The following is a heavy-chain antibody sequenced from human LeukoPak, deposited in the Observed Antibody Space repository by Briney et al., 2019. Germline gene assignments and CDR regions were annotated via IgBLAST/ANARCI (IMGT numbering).Heavy chain of an antibody. J-gene: IGHJ3*02. Sequence: GGSLRLSCAASGFTFSSYEMNWVRQAPGKGLEWVAVISYDGSNKYYADSVKGRFTISRDNSKNTLYLQMNSLRAEDTAVYYCAGGSGWYGDAFDIWGQGTMVTVSS. D-gene: IGHD6-19*01. CDR1: GFTFSSYE. V-gene: IGHV3-30*03. CDR3: AGGSGWYGDAFDI. CDR2: ISYDGSNK.